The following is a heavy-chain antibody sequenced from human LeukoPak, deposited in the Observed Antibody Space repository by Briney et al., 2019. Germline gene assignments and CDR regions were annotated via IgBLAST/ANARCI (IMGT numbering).Heavy chain of an antibody. V-gene: IGHV4-61*01. D-gene: IGHD2-8*01. J-gene: IGHJ5*02. CDR2: IYYTGST. CDR1: GGSVSNGNYY. CDR3: AREKARYCTNGVCWEFDP. Sequence: PSETLSLTCTVSGGSVSNGNYYWSWLRQPPGKALEWIGYIYYTGSTSYNPSLEGRVTISVDTSKNQFSLKLSSVTAADTAVYYCAREKARYCTNGVCWEFDPWGQGTLVTVSS.